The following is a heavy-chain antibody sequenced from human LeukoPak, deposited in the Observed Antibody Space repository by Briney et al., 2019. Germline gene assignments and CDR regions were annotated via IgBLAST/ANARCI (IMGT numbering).Heavy chain of an antibody. Sequence: GESLKISCKSSGYSFTNYWIGWVRQMPGKGLEWMGIIYPGDSDTRYSPSFRGQVTFSADKSITTAYLQWSSLKASDTAMYYCARLAGDGHNYFDSWGQRTLVTVSS. CDR3: ARLAGDGHNYFDS. J-gene: IGHJ4*02. D-gene: IGHD5-24*01. V-gene: IGHV5-51*01. CDR2: IYPGDSDT. CDR1: GYSFTNYW.